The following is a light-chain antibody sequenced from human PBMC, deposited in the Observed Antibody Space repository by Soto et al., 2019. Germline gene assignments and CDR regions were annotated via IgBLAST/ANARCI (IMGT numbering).Light chain of an antibody. Sequence: EGVLKQSPVTLSLSPGERATLSCRASQSFRGLLAWYQQKPGQAPRLLIYDAYNRATGIPPRFSGSGSGTDFTLTISSLEPEDSAVYYCQQRHMWPITFGQGTRLE. J-gene: IGKJ5*01. CDR3: QQRHMWPIT. CDR1: QSFRGL. V-gene: IGKV3-11*01. CDR2: DAY.